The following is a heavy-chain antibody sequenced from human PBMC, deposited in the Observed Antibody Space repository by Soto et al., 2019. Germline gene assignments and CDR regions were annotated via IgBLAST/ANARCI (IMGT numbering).Heavy chain of an antibody. CDR2: IIPIFGTA. V-gene: IGHV1-69*06. J-gene: IGHJ6*02. CDR3: ARDRRMATITSAYYYLMAV. CDR1: GGTLSSYA. Sequence: GASVKVSCKGCGGTLSSYAISWVWQAPGEGLEWMGGIIPIFGTANYAQKFQGRVTITADKSTSTAYMELSRLRSEDTAVYYCARDRRMATITSAYYYLMAVWAQRTTVTGSS. D-gene: IGHD5-12*01.